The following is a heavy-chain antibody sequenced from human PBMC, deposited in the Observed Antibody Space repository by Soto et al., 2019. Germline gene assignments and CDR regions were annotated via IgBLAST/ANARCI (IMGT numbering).Heavy chain of an antibody. V-gene: IGHV4-59*01. J-gene: IGHJ3*02. D-gene: IGHD6-19*01. CDR1: GGSISSYY. CDR3: GRDRVAGAGTRGDAFVI. Sequence: SETLSLTCTVSGGSISSYYWSWIRQPPGKGLEWIGYIYYSGSTNYNPSLKSRVTISVDTSKNQFSLKLSSVTAADTAVHYCGRDRVAGAGTRGDAFVIGGPGTLDAVSS. CDR2: IYYSGST.